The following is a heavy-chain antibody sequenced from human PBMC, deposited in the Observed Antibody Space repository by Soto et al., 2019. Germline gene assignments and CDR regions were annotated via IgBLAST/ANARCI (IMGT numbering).Heavy chain of an antibody. CDR3: AREGRGIAALDY. D-gene: IGHD6-25*01. V-gene: IGHV1-69*13. CDR1: GGTFSSYA. J-gene: IGHJ4*02. CDR2: IIPIFGTA. Sequence: SVKVSCKASGGTFSSYAISWVRQAPGQGLEWMGGIIPIFGTANYAQKFQGRVTITADESTSTAYMELSSLRSEDRAVYYCAREGRGIAALDYWGQGTRVTVS.